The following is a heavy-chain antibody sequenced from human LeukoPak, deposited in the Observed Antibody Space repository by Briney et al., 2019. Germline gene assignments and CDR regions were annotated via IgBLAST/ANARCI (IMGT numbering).Heavy chain of an antibody. CDR3: VRQDVVVITAATYYYGMDV. CDR1: GGSISSYY. D-gene: IGHD2-2*01. Sequence: SETLSLTCTLSGGSISSYYWNWIRQPPGKGLEWIGYIYYTGSTNYRPSLKSRVTISVDTSRNQFSLKLSSVTAADTAVYYCVRQDVVVITAATYYYGMDVWGQGTTVTVSS. J-gene: IGHJ6*02. V-gene: IGHV4-59*08. CDR2: IYYTGST.